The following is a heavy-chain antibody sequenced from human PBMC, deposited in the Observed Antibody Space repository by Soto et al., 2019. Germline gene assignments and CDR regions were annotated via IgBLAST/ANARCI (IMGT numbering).Heavy chain of an antibody. CDR2: IYYSGST. CDR3: ARGRNDYGDYIWFDP. D-gene: IGHD4-17*01. J-gene: IGHJ5*02. CDR1: GGSISSYY. Sequence: SETLSLTCTVSGGSISSYYWSWIRQPPGKGLEWIGYIYYSGSTNYNPSLKSRVTISVDTSKNQFSLKLSSVTAADTAVYCCARGRNDYGDYIWFDPWGQGTLVTVSS. V-gene: IGHV4-59*01.